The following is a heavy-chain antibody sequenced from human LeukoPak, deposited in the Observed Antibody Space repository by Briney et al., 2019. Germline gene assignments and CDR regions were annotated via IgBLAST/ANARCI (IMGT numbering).Heavy chain of an antibody. CDR1: GYTFTTYG. CDR2: ISTFNGHT. Sequence: ASVKVSCRASGYTFTTYGISWVRQAPGHGLEWMGWISTFNGHTNYAQSRQDRVTMTTDTSTSTVYMELSSLISDDTAVYYCARVDTVNYYYYMDVWGKGTPVTVSS. J-gene: IGHJ6*03. V-gene: IGHV1-18*01. CDR3: ARVDTVNYYYYMDV. D-gene: IGHD5-18*01.